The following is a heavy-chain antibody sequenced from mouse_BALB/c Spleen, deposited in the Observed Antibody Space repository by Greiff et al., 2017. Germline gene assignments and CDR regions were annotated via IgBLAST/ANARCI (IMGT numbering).Heavy chain of an antibody. CDR2: INHSSGYT. V-gene: IGHV1-4*02. J-gene: IGHJ1*01. D-gene: IGHD1-1*01. Sequence: QVQLQQSAAELARPGASVKMSCKASGYTFTSYTMPWVKQRPGQGLEWIGYINHSSGYTEYNQKFKDKTTLTADKSSSTAYMQLSSLTSEDSAVYYCARPYYDGSSYWYFDGWGAGTTVTVSS. CDR3: ARPYYDGSSYWYFDG. CDR1: GYTFTSYT.